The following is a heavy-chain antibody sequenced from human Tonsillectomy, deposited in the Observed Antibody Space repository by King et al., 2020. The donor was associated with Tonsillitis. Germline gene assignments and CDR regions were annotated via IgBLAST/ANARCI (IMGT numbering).Heavy chain of an antibody. V-gene: IGHV3-7*03. CDR2: IKQDGSEE. D-gene: IGHD6-13*01. J-gene: IGHJ4*02. CDR3: ATSSPFIAAAGVFDY. CDR1: GFTFSSYW. Sequence: VQLVESGGGLVQPGGSLRLSCAASGFTFSSYWMSWVRQAPGKGLEWVANIKQDGSEEYYVDSVKGRLTISRDNAKNSLYLQMNSLRAEDTAVYYCATSSPFIAAAGVFDYWGQGTLVTVSS.